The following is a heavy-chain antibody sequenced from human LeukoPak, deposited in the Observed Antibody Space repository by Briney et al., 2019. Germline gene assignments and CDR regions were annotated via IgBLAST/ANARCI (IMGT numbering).Heavy chain of an antibody. Sequence: SETLSLTCTVSGGSIGSDDYYWSWIRQPQGKGLEWIGCIYYSGSTYYNPSLKSRVTLSVDTSKNQFSLKLNSVTAADTAVYYCARRVERIFGVVNWFDPWGQGTPVTVSS. CDR1: GGSIGSDDYY. D-gene: IGHD3-3*01. CDR2: IYYSGST. V-gene: IGHV4-30-4*01. CDR3: ARRVERIFGVVNWFDP. J-gene: IGHJ5*02.